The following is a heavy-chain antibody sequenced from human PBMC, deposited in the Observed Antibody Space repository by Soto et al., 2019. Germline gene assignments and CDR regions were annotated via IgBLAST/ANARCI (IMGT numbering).Heavy chain of an antibody. D-gene: IGHD6-6*01. J-gene: IGHJ4*02. CDR2: ISNSGGST. CDR1: GFTFSSYA. CDR3: AKSAYGTSSTYDY. V-gene: IGHV3-23*01. Sequence: GGSLRLSCAASGFTFSSYAMSWVRQAPGKGLEWVSGISNSGGSTYYADSVKGRFTISRDNSKNTLYLQMNSLRAEDTAIYYCAKSAYGTSSTYDYWGQGTLVTVS.